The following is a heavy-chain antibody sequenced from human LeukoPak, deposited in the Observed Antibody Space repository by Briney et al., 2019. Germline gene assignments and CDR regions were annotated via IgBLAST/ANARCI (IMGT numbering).Heavy chain of an antibody. CDR2: INSDGSST. CDR3: ARGPPTLRYFDWLSDTRNGAFDY. V-gene: IGHV3-74*01. J-gene: IGHJ4*02. Sequence: GGSLRLSCAASGFTFSSYWMHWVRQAPGKGLVWVSRINSDGSSTSYADSVKGRFTISRDNAKNSLYLQMNSLRAEDTAVYYCARGPPTLRYFDWLSDTRNGAFDYWGQGTLVTVSS. CDR1: GFTFSSYW. D-gene: IGHD3-9*01.